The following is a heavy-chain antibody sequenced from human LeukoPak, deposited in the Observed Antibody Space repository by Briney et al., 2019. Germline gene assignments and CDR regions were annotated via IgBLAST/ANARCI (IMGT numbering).Heavy chain of an antibody. V-gene: IGHV3-7*01. Sequence: GGSLRLSCAASGFIFSNFWMSWVRQAPGKGLEWVAGIKQDGSEKFYVDSVKGRLTISRDNAKNSLYLQMNFLRTEDTAVYYCAGDPYGPWGQGTLVTVSS. J-gene: IGHJ5*02. CDR3: AGDPYGP. D-gene: IGHD3-10*01. CDR2: IKQDGSEK. CDR1: GFIFSNFW.